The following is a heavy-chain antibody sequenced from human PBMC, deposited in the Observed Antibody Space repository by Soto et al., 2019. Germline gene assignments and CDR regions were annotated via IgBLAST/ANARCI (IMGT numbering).Heavy chain of an antibody. CDR1: GFTFSDSV. J-gene: IGHJ4*02. V-gene: IGHV3-23*01. CDR3: VKWHTSNFDSLPFTGFDF. CDR2: MSGDGRT. D-gene: IGHD3-22*01. Sequence: GGSLRLSCVGSGFTFSDSVMAWVRQAPGKGLEWLSVMSGDGRTRYALSVTGRFTISRDNSKNTLYLQMRSLRAEDAAAYYCVKWHTSNFDSLPFTGFDFWGQRTLVT.